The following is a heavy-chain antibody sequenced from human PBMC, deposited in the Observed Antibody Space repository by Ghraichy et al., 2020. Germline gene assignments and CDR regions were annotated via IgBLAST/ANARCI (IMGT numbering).Heavy chain of an antibody. CDR3: ARATYYDYVWGSYHYYYGMDV. Sequence: ASVKVSCKASGYTFTSYGISWVRQAPGQGLEWMGWISAYNGNTNYAQKLQGRVTMTTDTSTSTAYMELRSLRSDDTAVYYCARATYYDYVWGSYHYYYGMDVWGQGTTVTVSS. J-gene: IGHJ6*02. CDR2: ISAYNGNT. D-gene: IGHD3-16*01. V-gene: IGHV1-18*04. CDR1: GYTFTSYG.